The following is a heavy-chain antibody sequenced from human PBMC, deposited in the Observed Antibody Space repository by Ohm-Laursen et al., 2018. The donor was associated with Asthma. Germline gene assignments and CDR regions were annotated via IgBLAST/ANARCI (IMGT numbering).Heavy chain of an antibody. Sequence: SLRLSCTASGFTFSSYAMSWVRQAPGKGLEWVAVISYDGSNKYYADSVKGRFTISRDNSKNTLYLQMNSLRAEDTAVYYCARDRIQLWFSGDSTSYFDYWGQGTLVTVSS. J-gene: IGHJ4*02. CDR3: ARDRIQLWFSGDSTSYFDY. V-gene: IGHV3-30-3*01. D-gene: IGHD5-18*01. CDR1: GFTFSSYA. CDR2: ISYDGSNK.